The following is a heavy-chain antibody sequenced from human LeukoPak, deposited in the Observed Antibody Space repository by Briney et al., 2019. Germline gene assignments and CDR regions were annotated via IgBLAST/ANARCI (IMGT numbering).Heavy chain of an antibody. CDR1: GYTFTDYY. V-gene: IGHV1-2*02. Sequence: GASVKVSCKASGYTFTDYYMHWVRQAPGQGLEWMAWINPNSGGTNYAQKFQGRVTMTRDTSTSTAYMELSRLTSDDTAVYYCAKSNGYGLIDIWGQGTMVTVSS. CDR3: AKSNGYGLIDI. CDR2: INPNSGGT. D-gene: IGHD3-22*01. J-gene: IGHJ3*02.